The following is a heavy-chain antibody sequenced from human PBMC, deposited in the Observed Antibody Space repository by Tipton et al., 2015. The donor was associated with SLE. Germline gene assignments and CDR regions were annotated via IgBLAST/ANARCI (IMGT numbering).Heavy chain of an antibody. D-gene: IGHD1-26*01. V-gene: IGHV5-10-1*01. CDR1: GYTFTNYW. J-gene: IGHJ2*01. CDR2: IDPSDSYT. Sequence: VQLVQSGAEVKKPGESLRISCKGSGYTFTNYWITWVRQMPGKGLEWMGIIDPSDSYTNYSPSFQGHVTISADKSISTAYLQWSSLKASDTAMYYCARQWEYPGYFDLWGRGTLVTVSS. CDR3: ARQWEYPGYFDL.